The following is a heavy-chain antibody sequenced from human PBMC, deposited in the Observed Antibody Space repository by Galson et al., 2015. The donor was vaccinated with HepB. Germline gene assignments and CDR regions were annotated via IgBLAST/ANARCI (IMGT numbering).Heavy chain of an antibody. J-gene: IGHJ4*02. CDR2: ISYDGSDK. CDR3: AKDRESVPDDQYYFDY. Sequence: SLRLSCAASGFTFSSYGMHRVRQAPGKGLEWVAVISYDGSDKYYADSVKGRFTISRDNSKNTLYLQMNSLRAEDTAVYYCAKDRESVPDDQYYFDYWGQGTLVTVSS. D-gene: IGHD1-1*01. V-gene: IGHV3-30*18. CDR1: GFTFSSYG.